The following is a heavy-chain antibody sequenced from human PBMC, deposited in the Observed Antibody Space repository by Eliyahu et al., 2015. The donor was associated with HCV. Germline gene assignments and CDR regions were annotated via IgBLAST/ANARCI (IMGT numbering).Heavy chain of an antibody. D-gene: IGHD3-10*01. V-gene: IGHV3-23*01. J-gene: IGHJ4*02. CDR3: AKWKSLAGSKRGGYFDL. Sequence: GKGLEWVSGIGRSGDSTYYVDSVKGRFTISRDNSKNTLFLQMSSLRVDDTAVYYCAKWKSLAGSKRGGYFDLWGQGTLVSVSS. CDR2: IGRSGDST.